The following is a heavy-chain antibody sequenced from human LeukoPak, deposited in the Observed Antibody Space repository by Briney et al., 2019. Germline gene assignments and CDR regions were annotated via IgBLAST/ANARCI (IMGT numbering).Heavy chain of an antibody. Sequence: GASVKVSCKASGSPFTGYYMHWVRQAPGQGLEWMGRINPNSGGTNYAQKFQGRVTMTRDTSISTAYMELSRLRSDDTAVYYCARDDGSYYYDSSGYSDAFDIWGQGTMVTVSS. D-gene: IGHD3-22*01. J-gene: IGHJ3*02. V-gene: IGHV1-2*06. CDR2: INPNSGGT. CDR3: ARDDGSYYYDSSGYSDAFDI. CDR1: GSPFTGYY.